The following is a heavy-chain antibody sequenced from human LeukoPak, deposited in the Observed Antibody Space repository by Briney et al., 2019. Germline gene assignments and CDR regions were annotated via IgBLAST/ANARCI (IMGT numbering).Heavy chain of an antibody. D-gene: IGHD2-15*01. Sequence: PGGSLRLSCVASGFTFSSYAMSWVRQAPGKGLEWVSGISGSGSNKDYADSVKGRFTISRDNSKNTLFLQMNSLRAEDTAVYFCVRDYCSGGSCYENKWFDPWGQGTLVTVSS. CDR3: VRDYCSGGSCYENKWFDP. J-gene: IGHJ5*02. CDR1: GFTFSSYA. V-gene: IGHV3-23*01. CDR2: ISGSGSNK.